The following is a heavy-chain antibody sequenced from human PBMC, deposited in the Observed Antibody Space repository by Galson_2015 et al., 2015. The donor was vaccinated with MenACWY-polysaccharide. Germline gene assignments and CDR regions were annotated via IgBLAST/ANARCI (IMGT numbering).Heavy chain of an antibody. CDR1: GFTFSSYA. V-gene: IGHV3-23*01. Sequence: SLRLSCAASGFTFSSYAMSWVRQAPGQGLEWVSGVSASGGSTVYTDSAKGRLTMSRVNAKRSLDLQMNSLRAEDTAVYYCAKDTGPGEYAYSWGTFDIWGRGTMVTVSS. CDR2: VSASGGST. D-gene: IGHD3-10*01. J-gene: IGHJ3*02. CDR3: AKDTGPGEYAYSWGTFDI.